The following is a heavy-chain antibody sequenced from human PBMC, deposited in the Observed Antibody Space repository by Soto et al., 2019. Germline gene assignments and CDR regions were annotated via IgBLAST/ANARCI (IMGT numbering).Heavy chain of an antibody. D-gene: IGHD3-9*01. CDR1: GGSISSTNW. Sequence: QVQLQESGPGLVKPSGTLSLTCAVSGGSISSTNWWSWVRQPPGKGLEWIGEIYHSGSTNYNPSLKSRVIISVGKSTNQFSLRLSSMTAADTAVYYCARTVLRYFDWPKNYCYYYMDVWGKGTTVTVSS. CDR2: IYHSGST. J-gene: IGHJ6*03. V-gene: IGHV4-4*02. CDR3: ARTVLRYFDWPKNYCYYYMDV.